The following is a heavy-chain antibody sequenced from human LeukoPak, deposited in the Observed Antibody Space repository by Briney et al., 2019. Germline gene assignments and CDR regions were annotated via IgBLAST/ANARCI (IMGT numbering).Heavy chain of an antibody. J-gene: IGHJ3*02. CDR2: IIPIFGIA. Sequence: SVKVSCKASGGTFSSYAISWVRQAPGQGLEWMGGIIPIFGIANYAQKFQGRVTITADESTSTAYMELSSLRSEDTAVYYCARDREHYYDSSGDAFDIWGQGTMVTVSS. CDR3: ARDREHYYDSSGDAFDI. V-gene: IGHV1-69*13. D-gene: IGHD3-22*01. CDR1: GGTFSSYA.